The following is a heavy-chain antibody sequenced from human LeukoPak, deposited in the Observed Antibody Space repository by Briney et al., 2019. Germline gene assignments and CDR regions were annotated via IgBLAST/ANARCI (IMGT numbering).Heavy chain of an antibody. J-gene: IGHJ5*02. Sequence: GGSLRLSCAASGFTFDDYAKHWVRQAPGKGLEWVSGISWNSGSIGYADSVKGRFTISRDNAKNSLYLQMNSLRAEDMALYYCAKGNRQWLNLNWFDPWGQGTLVTVSS. D-gene: IGHD6-19*01. CDR2: ISWNSGSI. V-gene: IGHV3-9*03. CDR3: AKGNRQWLNLNWFDP. CDR1: GFTFDDYA.